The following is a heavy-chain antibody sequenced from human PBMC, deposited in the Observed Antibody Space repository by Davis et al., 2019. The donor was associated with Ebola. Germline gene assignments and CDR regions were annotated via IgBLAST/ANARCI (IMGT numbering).Heavy chain of an antibody. CDR3: VKQFYSGSGFDY. V-gene: IGHV4-34*01. CDR2: INHSGST. Sequence: SETLSLTCAVYGGSFRGYYWSWIRQPPGKGLEWIGQINHSGSTNYNPSLKSRVTISVDTSKNQFSLKLSSVTAADTAVYYCVKQFYSGSGFDYWGQGTLVTVSS. J-gene: IGHJ4*02. D-gene: IGHD1-26*01. CDR1: GGSFRGYY.